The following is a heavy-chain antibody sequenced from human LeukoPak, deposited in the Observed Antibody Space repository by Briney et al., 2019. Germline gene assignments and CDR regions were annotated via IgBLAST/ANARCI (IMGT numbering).Heavy chain of an antibody. Sequence: PSETLSLTCAVYGVSFSGYYWSWIRQPPGKGLEWIGEINHSGSTNYNPSLKSRVTISVDTSKNQFSLKLSSVTAADTAVYYCARGVVVVAASMYYFDYWGQGTLVTVSS. D-gene: IGHD2-15*01. V-gene: IGHV4-34*01. J-gene: IGHJ4*02. CDR3: ARGVVVVAASMYYFDY. CDR1: GVSFSGYY. CDR2: INHSGST.